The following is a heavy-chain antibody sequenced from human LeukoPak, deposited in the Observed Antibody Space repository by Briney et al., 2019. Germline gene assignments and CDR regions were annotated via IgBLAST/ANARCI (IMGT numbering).Heavy chain of an antibody. CDR2: IYSGGST. D-gene: IGHD1-26*01. CDR1: GFTVSSNY. CDR3: ARALSGSYCYFDY. V-gene: IGHV3-66*01. J-gene: IGHJ4*02. Sequence: GGSLRLSCAASGFTVSSNYMSWVRQAPGEGLEWVSVIYSGGSTYYADSVKGRFTISRDNSKNTLYLQMNSLRAEDTAVYYCARALSGSYCYFDYWGQGTLVTVSS.